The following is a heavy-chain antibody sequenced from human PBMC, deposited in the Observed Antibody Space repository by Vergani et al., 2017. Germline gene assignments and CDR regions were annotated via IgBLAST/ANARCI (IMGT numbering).Heavy chain of an antibody. J-gene: IGHJ2*01. V-gene: IGHV1-46*01. CDR2: INPSGGST. CDR3: ARDHAGYDILTGYYYIYWYFDL. Sequence: QVQLVQSGAEVKKPGASVKVSCKASGYTFTSYSMHWVRQAPGQGLEWMGIINPSGGSTSYAQKFQGRVTMTRERSTSTVYMELSSLRSEDTAVYYCARDHAGYDILTGYYYIYWYFDLWGRGTLVTVSS. CDR1: GYTFTSYS. D-gene: IGHD3-9*01.